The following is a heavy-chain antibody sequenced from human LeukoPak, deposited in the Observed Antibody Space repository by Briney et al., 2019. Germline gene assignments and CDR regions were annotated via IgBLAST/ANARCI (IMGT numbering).Heavy chain of an antibody. CDR2: IYPSDSDT. CDR1: GYRFTSYW. V-gene: IGHV5-51*01. J-gene: IGHJ6*03. D-gene: IGHD6-13*01. CDR3: ARLSSSWPYGYMDV. Sequence: GESLKISCKGSGYRFTSYWIGWVRQMPGKGLEWMGIIYPSDSDTRYSPSFQGQVSISADKSISAAYLQWSSLKASDTAMYYCARLSSSWPYGYMDVWGKGTTVTISS.